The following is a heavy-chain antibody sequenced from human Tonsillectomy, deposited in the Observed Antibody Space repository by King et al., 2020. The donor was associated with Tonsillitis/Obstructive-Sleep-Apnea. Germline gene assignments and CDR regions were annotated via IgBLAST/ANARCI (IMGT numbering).Heavy chain of an antibody. CDR2: ISGSGGST. V-gene: IGHV3-23*04. J-gene: IGHJ4*02. CDR3: AIGATQYGSGSSNLDY. Sequence: VQLVESGGGLVQPGGSLRLSCAASGFTFNNYAMSWVRQAPGKGLEWVSAISGSGGSTFYADSVKGRLTISRDNSRNTLYLQMNSLRAEDTALYFCAIGATQYGSGSSNLDYWGQGTLVTVSS. CDR1: GFTFNNYA. D-gene: IGHD3-10*01.